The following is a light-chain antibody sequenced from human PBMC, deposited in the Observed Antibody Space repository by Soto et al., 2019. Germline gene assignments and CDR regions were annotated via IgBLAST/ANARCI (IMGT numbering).Light chain of an antibody. CDR3: QQYFSSPLT. J-gene: IGKJ4*01. Sequence: DIVMTQSPASLAVSLGERATINCKSSQRVLYSSNNKNCLAWYQQKPGQSPKLLIYWASVREFGVPDRFSGSGSGTDFTLTISRLQPEDVAVYYCQQYFSSPLTFGGGTTVDIK. CDR2: WAS. CDR1: QRVLYSSNNKNC. V-gene: IGKV4-1*01.